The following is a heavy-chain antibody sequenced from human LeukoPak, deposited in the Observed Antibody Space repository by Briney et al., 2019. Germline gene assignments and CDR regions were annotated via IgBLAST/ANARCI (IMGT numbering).Heavy chain of an antibody. CDR1: GFTFISYE. D-gene: IGHD3-10*01. CDR2: ISRSASTI. J-gene: IGHJ4*02. Sequence: GRSLSLSCAASGFTFISYEMNSGSHAPGNWLELVSYISRSASTIYYPESVKGRFTISRASTKNSLYLQMNTLRAEDTAVYYCARVTMVRGVSLDYWGQGTLVTVSS. V-gene: IGHV3-48*03. CDR3: ARVTMVRGVSLDY.